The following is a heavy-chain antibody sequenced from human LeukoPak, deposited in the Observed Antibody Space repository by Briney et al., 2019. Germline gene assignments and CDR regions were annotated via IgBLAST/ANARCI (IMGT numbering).Heavy chain of an antibody. J-gene: IGHJ4*02. Sequence: SETLSLTCTVSGYSISSSSYYWGWIRQPPGKGLEWIGSIYYSGSTYYNPSLKSRVTISVDTSKNQFSLKLSSVTAADTAVYYCARLPLSGQWLDPFDYWGQGTLVTVSS. V-gene: IGHV4-39*01. D-gene: IGHD6-19*01. CDR3: ARLPLSGQWLDPFDY. CDR1: GYSISSSSYY. CDR2: IYYSGST.